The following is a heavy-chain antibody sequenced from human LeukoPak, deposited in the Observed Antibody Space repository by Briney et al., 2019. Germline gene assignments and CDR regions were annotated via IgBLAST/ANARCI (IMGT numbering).Heavy chain of an antibody. CDR3: AREYDFWSGYSPNYYYGMDV. D-gene: IGHD3-3*01. V-gene: IGHV3-33*01. J-gene: IGHJ6*02. Sequence: GGSLRLSCAASGFTFSSYGMHWVRQAPGKGLEWVAVIWYDGNNKYYADSVKGRFTISRDNSKNTLYLQMNSLRAEDTAVYYCAREYDFWSGYSPNYYYGMDVWGQGTTVTVSS. CDR2: IWYDGNNK. CDR1: GFTFSSYG.